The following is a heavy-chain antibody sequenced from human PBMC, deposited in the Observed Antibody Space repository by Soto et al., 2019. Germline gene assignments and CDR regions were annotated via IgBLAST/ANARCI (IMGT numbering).Heavy chain of an antibody. CDR3: ARPSYYYGSGSYPLDY. V-gene: IGHV5-10-1*01. Sequence: GESLKISCKGSGYSFTSYWISWVRQMPGKGPEWMGRIDPSDSYTNYSPSFQGHVTISADKSISTAYLQWSSLKASDTAMYYCARPSYYYGSGSYPLDYWGQGTLVTVSS. J-gene: IGHJ4*02. CDR2: IDPSDSYT. CDR1: GYSFTSYW. D-gene: IGHD3-10*01.